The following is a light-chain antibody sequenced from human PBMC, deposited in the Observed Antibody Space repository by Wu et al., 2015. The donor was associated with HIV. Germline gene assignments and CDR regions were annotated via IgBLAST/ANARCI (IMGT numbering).Light chain of an antibody. CDR2: GAS. V-gene: IGKV3-20*01. CDR1: LSVSNTD. Sequence: EIVLTQSPGTLSLSPGEGATLSCRASLSVSNTDLAWYQQKPGQAPRLLIYGASSRATGIPDRFSGSGSGTEFTLTISRLEPEDFAVYYCQQYGSSPRTFGQGTKVEIK. J-gene: IGKJ1*01. CDR3: QQYGSSPRT.